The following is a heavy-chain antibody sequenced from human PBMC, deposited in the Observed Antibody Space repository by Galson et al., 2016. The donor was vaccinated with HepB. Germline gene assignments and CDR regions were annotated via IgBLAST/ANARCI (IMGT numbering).Heavy chain of an antibody. Sequence: SLRLSCAASGFAFSTYAMTWVRQAPGKGLEWVSDISSGSTTTSSADSVKGRFTISRDNSKNTLYLQMSSLRVEDTAVYYCAKKGWGGTQCYENFWGQGTLVTVSS. CDR2: ISSGSTTT. J-gene: IGHJ4*02. V-gene: IGHV3-23*01. D-gene: IGHD2-21*01. CDR1: GFAFSTYA. CDR3: AKKGWGGTQCYENF.